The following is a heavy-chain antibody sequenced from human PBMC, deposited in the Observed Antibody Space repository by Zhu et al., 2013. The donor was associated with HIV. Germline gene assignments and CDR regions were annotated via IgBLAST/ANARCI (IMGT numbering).Heavy chain of an antibody. D-gene: IGHD3-3*01. J-gene: IGHJ5*02. CDR2: IIPIFGTA. CDR1: GGTFSSYA. Sequence: QVQLVQSGAEVKKPGSSVKVSCKASGGTFSSYAISWVRQAPGQGLEWMGGIIPIFGTANYAQKFQGRVTITADESTSTAYMELSSLRSEDTAVYYCAREAEAEVWSGSLWFDPWGQGTLVTVSS. V-gene: IGHV1-69*01. CDR3: AREAEAEVWSGSLWFDP.